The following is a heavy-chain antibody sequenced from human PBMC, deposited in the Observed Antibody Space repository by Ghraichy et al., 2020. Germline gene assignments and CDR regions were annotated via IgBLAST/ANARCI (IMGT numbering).Heavy chain of an antibody. V-gene: IGHV4-4*07. J-gene: IGHJ2*01. Sequence: SETLSLTCTVSGGSISSYYWSWIRQPAGKGLEWIGRIYTSGSTNYNPSLKSRVTMSVDTSKNQFSLKLSSVTAADTAVYYCAREGIAVAGTDIGNWYFDLWGRGTLVTVSS. CDR3: AREGIAVAGTDIGNWYFDL. D-gene: IGHD6-19*01. CDR1: GGSISSYY. CDR2: IYTSGST.